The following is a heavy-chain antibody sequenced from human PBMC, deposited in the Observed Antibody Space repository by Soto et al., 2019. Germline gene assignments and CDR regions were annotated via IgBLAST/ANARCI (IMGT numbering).Heavy chain of an antibody. V-gene: IGHV4-4*07. J-gene: IGHJ6*02. CDR3: AGDEGYYYSGVDV. Sequence: SETLSLTCAVSGGSISSYYWSWIRQTAGKGLEWIGRIYPSGNTNYNPSLKSRVTMSIDTSKNQLSLKLRSVTAADTAVYFCAGDEGYYYSGVDVWGQGTAVTVS. CDR2: IYPSGNT. CDR1: GGSISSYY.